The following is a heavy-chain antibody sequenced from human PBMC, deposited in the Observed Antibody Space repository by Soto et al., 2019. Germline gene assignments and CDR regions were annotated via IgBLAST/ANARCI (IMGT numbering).Heavy chain of an antibody. CDR2: ISAYNGNT. CDR1: GYTFSSYF. Sequence: QVQLVQSGAEVKKPGASVKVSCKASGYTFSSYFISWVRQAPGQGLEWMGWISAYNGNTNYAQNLQCSFTXXTDTSTSTAYMELRSLRSDDTAVYYCARDLPPVDYWGQGTLVTVSS. CDR3: ARDLPPVDY. J-gene: IGHJ4*02. V-gene: IGHV1-18*01.